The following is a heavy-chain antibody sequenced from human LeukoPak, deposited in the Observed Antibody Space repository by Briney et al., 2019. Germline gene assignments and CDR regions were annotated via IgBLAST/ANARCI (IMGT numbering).Heavy chain of an antibody. Sequence: SETLSLTSTVSGGSFSSNNWSWFRHPPGKGLKWIGYIYYSGSTSYNPSLKSRVTMSVDTSKNQFSLNLSSVTAADTAVYYCATQATGTSYGVFDYWGQGPLVTVSS. CDR1: GGSFSSNN. V-gene: IGHV4-59*08. J-gene: IGHJ4*02. CDR2: IYYSGST. D-gene: IGHD5-18*01. CDR3: ATQATGTSYGVFDY.